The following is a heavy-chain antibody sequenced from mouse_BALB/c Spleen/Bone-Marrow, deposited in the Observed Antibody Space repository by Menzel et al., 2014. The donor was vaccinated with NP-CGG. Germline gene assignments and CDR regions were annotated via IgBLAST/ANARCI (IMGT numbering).Heavy chain of an antibody. Sequence: EVQRVESGGGLVQPGGSRKLSCAASGFTFSSFGMHWVRQAPEKGLEWVAYISGGSSIIYYADTVKGRFTISRDNPKNTLFLQMTSPRSEDTAIYYCARKDYFGYAAMDYWGQGTSVTVSS. CDR1: GFTFSSFG. V-gene: IGHV5-17*02. CDR2: ISGGSSII. J-gene: IGHJ4*01. CDR3: ARKDYFGYAAMDY. D-gene: IGHD1-2*01.